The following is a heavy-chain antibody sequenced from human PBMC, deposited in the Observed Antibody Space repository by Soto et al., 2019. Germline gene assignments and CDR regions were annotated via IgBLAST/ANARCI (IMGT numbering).Heavy chain of an antibody. CDR1: GYRFTSNG. CDR3: ARTYQACSGGSCLTDASAI. D-gene: IGHD2-15*01. J-gene: IGHJ3*02. V-gene: IGHV1-18*01. Sequence: GASVKVCWKECGYRFTSNGRSWVRQAHGKGLEWMGWISAYNGNTNYAQKLQGRVTMTTDTSTSTAYMELRSLRSDDTAVYYCARTYQACSGGSCLTDASAIWRQGTMVPVSS. CDR2: ISAYNGNT.